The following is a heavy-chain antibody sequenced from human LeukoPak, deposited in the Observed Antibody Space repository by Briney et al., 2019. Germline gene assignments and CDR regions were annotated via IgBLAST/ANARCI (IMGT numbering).Heavy chain of an antibody. Sequence: GGSLRLSCAASGFTFSTYGMHWVRQAPGKGLEWVAFIRYDGSSKYYADSVKGRFTISRDNSKNTLYLQMSSLRAEDTAVYYCVRQLTYGDYDYWGQGTLVTVSS. CDR1: GFTFSTYG. CDR2: IRYDGSSK. J-gene: IGHJ4*02. V-gene: IGHV3-30*02. D-gene: IGHD4-17*01. CDR3: VRQLTYGDYDY.